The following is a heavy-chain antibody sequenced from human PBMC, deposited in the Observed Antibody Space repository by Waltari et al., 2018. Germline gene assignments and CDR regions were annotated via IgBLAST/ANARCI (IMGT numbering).Heavy chain of an antibody. Sequence: QVQLQESGPGLVTPSETLSLTCAVSGYSISSVYYWGWIRQPPGKGLEWIGSIYHSGSTDYNPSLKSRVTISVDTSKNQVSLKLSSVTAADTAVYDCARLAPRSSGYYFDYWGQGTLVTVSS. CDR2: IYHSGST. V-gene: IGHV4-38-2*01. J-gene: IGHJ4*02. CDR3: ARLAPRSSGYYFDY. CDR1: GYSISSVYY. D-gene: IGHD6-13*01.